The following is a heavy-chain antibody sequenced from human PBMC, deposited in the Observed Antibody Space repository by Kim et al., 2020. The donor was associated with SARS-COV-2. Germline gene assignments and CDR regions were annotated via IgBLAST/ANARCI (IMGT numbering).Heavy chain of an antibody. CDR3: ARELLMGSGWTDIDY. CDR2: IKEDGSAK. D-gene: IGHD6-19*01. V-gene: IGHV3-7*03. CDR1: GFTFSNYW. J-gene: IGHJ4*02. Sequence: GGSLRLSCAASGFTFSNYWMSWVRQAPGKGLEWVANIKEDGSAKYYADSVKGRFTISRDNTKNSLYLQLNSLRAEDTAFYYCARELLMGSGWTDIDYWGRGTRVTVSS.